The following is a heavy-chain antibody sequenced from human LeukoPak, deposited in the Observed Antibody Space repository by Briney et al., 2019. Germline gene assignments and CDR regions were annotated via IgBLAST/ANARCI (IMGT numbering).Heavy chain of an antibody. V-gene: IGHV4-30-4*01. D-gene: IGHD5-12*01. J-gene: IGHJ5*02. CDR1: GGSISSGDYY. CDR2: IYYSGTT. CDR3: AREYRGYSGYDYWVTWFDP. Sequence: SETLSLTCTVSGGSISSGDYYWSWIRQPPGKGLEWIGYIYYSGTTYYNPSLKSRVTISVDTSKNQFSLKLSSVTAADTAVYYCAREYRGYSGYDYWVTWFDPWGQGTLVTVSS.